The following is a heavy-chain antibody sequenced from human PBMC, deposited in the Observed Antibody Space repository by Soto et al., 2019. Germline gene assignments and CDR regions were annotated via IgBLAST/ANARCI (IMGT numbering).Heavy chain of an antibody. V-gene: IGHV4-39*01. J-gene: IGHJ4*02. CDR3: ARGGGRYCTGGSCQVDY. D-gene: IGHD2-15*01. Sequence: QLQLQESGPGLVKPSETLSLTCTVSGGSISSSSYYWGWIRQPPGKGLEWIGSIYYSGNTYYTPSHKRGVATSVDTSKDQWSLTVGSVAAADTAVYCCARGGGRYCTGGSCQVDYWGQGTLVTVSS. CDR2: IYYSGNT. CDR1: GGSISSSSYY.